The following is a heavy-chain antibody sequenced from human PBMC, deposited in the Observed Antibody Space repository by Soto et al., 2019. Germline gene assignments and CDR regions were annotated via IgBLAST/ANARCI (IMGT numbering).Heavy chain of an antibody. CDR3: ARQEGGYSYGSFGY. D-gene: IGHD5-18*01. CDR1: GGSISGYY. CDR2: IYYSGST. V-gene: IGHV4-59*08. J-gene: IGHJ4*02. Sequence: QVQLQESGPGLVKPSETLSLNCTVSGGSISGYYWSWIRQPPGKGLEWIGYIYYSGSTNYNPSFKSRVTMSVDTSKNQFSLRLSSVTAADTAIYYCARQEGGYSYGSFGYWGQGPLVTVSS.